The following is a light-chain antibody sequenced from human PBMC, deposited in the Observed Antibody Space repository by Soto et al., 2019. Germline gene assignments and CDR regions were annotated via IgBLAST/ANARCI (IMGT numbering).Light chain of an antibody. J-gene: IGKJ1*01. CDR1: QILVYSDGNTF. CDR3: MQGTHWPWT. CDR2: KVS. V-gene: IGKV2-30*01. Sequence: DVEMTQSPLSLPVTLGQPASISCSSIQILVYSDGNTFLNWFQQRPGQSPRRLIYKVSNRDSGVPDRFSGSGSGTDFTLKISRVEAEDIGVYYCMQGTHWPWTFGQGTKVDIK.